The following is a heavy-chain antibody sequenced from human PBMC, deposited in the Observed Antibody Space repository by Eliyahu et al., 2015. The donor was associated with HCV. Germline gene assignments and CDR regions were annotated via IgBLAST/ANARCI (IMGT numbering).Heavy chain of an antibody. V-gene: IGHV3-33*01. Sequence: QVQLVESGGGVVQPGRSLRLSCAASGFXFXSYGMHXVRQAPGKGLEWVAVIWYDGSNKYYADSVKGRFTISRDNSKNTLYLQMNSLRAEDTAVYYCARQYNWNDEGAFDIWGQGTMVTVSS. CDR1: GFXFXSYG. D-gene: IGHD1-20*01. J-gene: IGHJ3*02. CDR2: IWYDGSNK. CDR3: ARQYNWNDEGAFDI.